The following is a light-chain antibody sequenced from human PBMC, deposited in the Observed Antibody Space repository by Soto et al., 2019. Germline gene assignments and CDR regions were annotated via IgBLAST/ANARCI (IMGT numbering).Light chain of an antibody. CDR1: QSISTW. Sequence: DIQMTQSPSTVSAAVGDRVTITCRASQSISTWLAWYQQKPGKAPKLLIYAASTLESRVPSRFSGSGSGTEFALTITSLQADDFATYNCQQYDGYFPAFGQGTKVDIK. CDR2: AAS. CDR3: QQYDGYFPA. V-gene: IGKV1-5*01. J-gene: IGKJ1*01.